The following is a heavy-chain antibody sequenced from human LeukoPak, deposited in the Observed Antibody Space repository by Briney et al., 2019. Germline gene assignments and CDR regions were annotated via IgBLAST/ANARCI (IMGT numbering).Heavy chain of an antibody. CDR2: IYYSGST. CDR3: ARDCSSTSCYGMSYYYYMDV. CDR1: GGSISSSSYY. V-gene: IGHV4-39*07. Sequence: SETLSLTCTVSGGSISSSSYYWGWIRQPPGKGLEWIGSIYYSGSTYYNPSLKSRVTISVDTSKNQFSLKLSSVTAADTAVYYCARDCSSTSCYGMSYYYYMDVWGKGTTVTVSS. D-gene: IGHD2-2*01. J-gene: IGHJ6*03.